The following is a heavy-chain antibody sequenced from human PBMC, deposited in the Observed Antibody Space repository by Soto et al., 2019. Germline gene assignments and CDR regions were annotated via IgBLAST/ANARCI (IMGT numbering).Heavy chain of an antibody. CDR3: TSNTIVTPDYGLDV. CDR1: GFTFSSYA. Sequence: PVGSLRLSCAASGFTFSSYAMSWVRQAPGKGPEWVSAISGSGGSTYYADSVKGRFTISRDNSKNTLYLQMNSLRAEDTAVYYCTSNTIVTPDYGLDVWGQGTTVTVSS. D-gene: IGHD1-26*01. V-gene: IGHV3-23*01. CDR2: ISGSGGST. J-gene: IGHJ6*02.